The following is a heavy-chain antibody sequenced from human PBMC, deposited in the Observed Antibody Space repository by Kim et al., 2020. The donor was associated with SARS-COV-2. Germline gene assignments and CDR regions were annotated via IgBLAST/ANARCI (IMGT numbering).Heavy chain of an antibody. D-gene: IGHD2-15*01. V-gene: IGHV3-48*01. Sequence: VKGRFTISRENAKNSLYLQMNSLRAEDTAVYYCARDKGAAGGYYYSMDVCGQGTTVTVS. J-gene: IGHJ6*02. CDR3: ARDKGAAGGYYYSMDV.